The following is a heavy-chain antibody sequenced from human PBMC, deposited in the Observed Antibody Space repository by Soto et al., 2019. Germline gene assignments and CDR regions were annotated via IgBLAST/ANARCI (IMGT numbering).Heavy chain of an antibody. CDR1: GGSISSSSYY. V-gene: IGHV4-39*01. J-gene: IGHJ4*02. CDR3: ARHIDS. Sequence: QLQLQESGPGLVKPSETLSLTCTVSGGSISSSSYYWGWIRQAPGKGLEWIGRIYNSGSTYYNPSLKSRITLSVATSKNQFSLKLSSLTAADTAVYYCARHIDSWGQGTLVTVAS. CDR2: IYNSGST.